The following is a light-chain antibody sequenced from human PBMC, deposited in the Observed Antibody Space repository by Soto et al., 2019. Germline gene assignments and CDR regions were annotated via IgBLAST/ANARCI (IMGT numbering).Light chain of an antibody. V-gene: IGKV3-20*01. CDR3: QQYGALPPT. J-gene: IGKJ4*01. Sequence: ELVLTQFPGALSLSPGERVTLSCRASQTVSNTYLAWYQQKSGQAPKFLIYGASNRATGIPARFSGSGSGTDFTLTISRLEPGDCAVYYCQQYGALPPTFGGGTKVEIK. CDR1: QTVSNTY. CDR2: GAS.